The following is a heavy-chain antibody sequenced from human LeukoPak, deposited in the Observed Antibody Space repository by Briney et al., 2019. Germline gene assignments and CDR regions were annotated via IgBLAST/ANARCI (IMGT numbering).Heavy chain of an antibody. D-gene: IGHD5-18*01. CDR2: VSAGSNI. CDR3: ARDGLHTAHFDY. J-gene: IGHJ4*02. Sequence: GGSLRLSCAASGFTFSSYTMNWVPQAPGKGLEGVSTVSAGSNIHYADSVKGRFTISRDNAKNSLYLQMNSLRDEDTAVYYCARDGLHTAHFDYWGQGTLVTVSS. CDR1: GFTFSSYT. V-gene: IGHV3-69-1*01.